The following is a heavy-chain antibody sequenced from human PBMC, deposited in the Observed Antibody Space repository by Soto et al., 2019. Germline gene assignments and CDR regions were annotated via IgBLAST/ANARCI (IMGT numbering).Heavy chain of an antibody. CDR3: ARRNTWGRDFDY. V-gene: IGHV5-51*01. CDR1: GYTFTNYW. J-gene: IGHJ4*02. CDR2: VQPGDSDT. Sequence: GESLQISCKVSGYTFTNYWIGCVRQVPGKGLEWMTLVQPGDSDTRYSPSFQGLVTVSADKSISTAYLQWSSLKASDTAIYYCARRNTWGRDFDYWGQGTLVTVP. D-gene: IGHD7-27*01.